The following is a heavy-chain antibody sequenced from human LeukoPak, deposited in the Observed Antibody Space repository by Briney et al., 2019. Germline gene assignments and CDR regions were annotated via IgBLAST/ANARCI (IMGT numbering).Heavy chain of an antibody. Sequence: SETLSLTCTASGGSISSYYWSWIRQPAGKGLEWIGRIYTSGSTNYNPSLKSRVTMSVDTSKNQFSLKLSSVTAADTAVYYCAREKGLSTVTYDKAFDIWGQGTMVTVSS. D-gene: IGHD4-17*01. J-gene: IGHJ3*02. CDR3: AREKGLSTVTYDKAFDI. V-gene: IGHV4-4*07. CDR2: IYTSGST. CDR1: GGSISSYY.